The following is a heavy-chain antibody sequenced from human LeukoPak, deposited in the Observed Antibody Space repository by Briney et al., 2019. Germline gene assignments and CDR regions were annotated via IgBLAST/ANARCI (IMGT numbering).Heavy chain of an antibody. CDR1: GYTFTNYD. J-gene: IGHJ4*02. CDR3: ARAVQLERRALGY. Sequence: ASVKVSCKASGYTFTNYDINLVRQATGQGLEWMGWMNPNSGNTGYAQKFQGRVTITRNTSISTAYMELSSLRSEDTAVYYCARAVQLERRALGYWGQGTLVTVSS. CDR2: MNPNSGNT. V-gene: IGHV1-8*03. D-gene: IGHD1-1*01.